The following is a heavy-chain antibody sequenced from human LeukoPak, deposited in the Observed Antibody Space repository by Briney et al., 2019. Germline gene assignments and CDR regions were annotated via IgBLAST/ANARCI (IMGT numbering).Heavy chain of an antibody. Sequence: GGSLRLSCAASGFTFSSYAMSWVRQAQGKGLEWVSAISGSGGSTYYADSVKGRFTISRDNSKNTLYLLMNSLRAEDTAVYYCAKDRGYGGNAYDAFDIWGQGTMVTVSS. J-gene: IGHJ3*02. CDR2: ISGSGGST. V-gene: IGHV3-23*01. CDR3: AKDRGYGGNAYDAFDI. D-gene: IGHD4-23*01. CDR1: GFTFSSYA.